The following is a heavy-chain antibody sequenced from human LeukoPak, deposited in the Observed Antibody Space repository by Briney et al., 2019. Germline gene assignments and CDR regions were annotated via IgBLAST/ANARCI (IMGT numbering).Heavy chain of an antibody. CDR3: ARGVPYYFDSSGYGMDV. CDR2: IYSGGST. V-gene: IGHV3-53*04. CDR1: GFTVSSNY. J-gene: IGHJ6*02. Sequence: GGSLRLSCAASGFTVSSNYMSWVRQAPGKGLEWVSVIYSGGSTYYADSVKGRFTISRHNSKNTLYLQMNSLRAEDTAVYYCARGVPYYFDSSGYGMDVWGQGTTVTVSS. D-gene: IGHD3-22*01.